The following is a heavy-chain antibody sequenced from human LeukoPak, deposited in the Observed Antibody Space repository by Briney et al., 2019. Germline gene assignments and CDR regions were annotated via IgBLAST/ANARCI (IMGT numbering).Heavy chain of an antibody. D-gene: IGHD6-25*01. J-gene: IGHJ4*02. V-gene: IGHV3-11*06. CDR3: ARDIRSDSTI. Sequence: GGSLRLSCAASGFTFSDYYMSWIRQTPGKGLECVSYISSSSYHIYYADSVKGRFTISRDNAKNSLYLQMNSLRVEDTAVYYCARDIRSDSTIWGQGTLVSVSS. CDR2: ISSSSYHI. CDR1: GFTFSDYY.